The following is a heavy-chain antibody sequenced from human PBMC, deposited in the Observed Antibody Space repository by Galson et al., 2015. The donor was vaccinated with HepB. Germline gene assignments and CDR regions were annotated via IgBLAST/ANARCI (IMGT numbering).Heavy chain of an antibody. Sequence: SLRLSCAASGFTFSSYSMNWVRQAPGKGLEWVSSISSSSSYIYYADSVKGRFTISRDNAKNSLYLQMNSLRAEDTAVYYCARAEVTMIVVARPDYWGQGTLVTVSS. D-gene: IGHD3-22*01. CDR1: GFTFSSYS. CDR2: ISSSSSYI. J-gene: IGHJ4*02. V-gene: IGHV3-21*01. CDR3: ARAEVTMIVVARPDY.